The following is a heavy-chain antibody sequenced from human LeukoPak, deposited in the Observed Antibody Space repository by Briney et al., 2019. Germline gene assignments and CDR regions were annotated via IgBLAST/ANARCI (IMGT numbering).Heavy chain of an antibody. CDR1: GGSISSGGYY. V-gene: IGHV4-30-2*01. CDR2: IYHSGST. Sequence: NPSETLSLTCAVSGGSISSGGYYWSWIRQPPGKGLEWIGYIYHSGSTYYNPSLKSRVTISVDRSKNQFSLKLTSVTAADTAVYYCARAFPFDDYGDPDAFDIWGQGTMVTVSS. J-gene: IGHJ3*02. CDR3: ARAFPFDDYGDPDAFDI. D-gene: IGHD4-17*01.